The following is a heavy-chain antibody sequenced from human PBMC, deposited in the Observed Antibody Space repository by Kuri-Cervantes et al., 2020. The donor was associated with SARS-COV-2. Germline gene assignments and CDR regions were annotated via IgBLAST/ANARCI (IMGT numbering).Heavy chain of an antibody. CDR1: GFTFSSYG. V-gene: IGHV3-33*08. CDR2: IWYDGSNK. Sequence: GESLKISCAASGFTFSSYGMHWVRQAPGKGLEWVAVIWYDGSNKYYADSVKGRFTISRDNSKNTLYLQMNSLRAEDTAEYYCARDLPYYYDSSGYDFDYWGQGTLVTVSS. CDR3: ARDLPYYYDSSGYDFDY. D-gene: IGHD3-22*01. J-gene: IGHJ4*02.